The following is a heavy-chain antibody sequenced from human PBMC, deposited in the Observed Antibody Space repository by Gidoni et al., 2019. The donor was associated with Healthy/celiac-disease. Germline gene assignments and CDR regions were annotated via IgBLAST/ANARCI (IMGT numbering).Heavy chain of an antibody. CDR2: INPSGGST. D-gene: IGHD6-13*01. V-gene: IGHV1-46*01. J-gene: IGHJ5*02. Sequence: QVQLVQSGAEVKKPGASVKVSCKASGYTFTSYYMHWVRQAPGRGLEWMGIINPSGGSTSYAQKFQGRVTMTRDTSTSTVYMELSSLRSEDTAVYYCARGSSSWYEVRGNWFDPWGQGTLVTVSS. CDR1: GYTFTSYY. CDR3: ARGSSSWYEVRGNWFDP.